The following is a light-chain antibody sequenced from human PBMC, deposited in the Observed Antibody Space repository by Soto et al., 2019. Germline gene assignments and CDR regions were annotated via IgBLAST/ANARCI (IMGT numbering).Light chain of an antibody. J-gene: IGKJ1*01. V-gene: IGKV1-9*01. Sequence: DIQLTQSPSFLSASVGDRVTITCRASQGISSYLAWYQQKPGKAPKLLISTASTLQSGVPSRFSGSGSGTEFTLTISSLQPEDVANYYCQQLNNYPRTFGQGTKVEIK. CDR1: QGISSY. CDR2: TAS. CDR3: QQLNNYPRT.